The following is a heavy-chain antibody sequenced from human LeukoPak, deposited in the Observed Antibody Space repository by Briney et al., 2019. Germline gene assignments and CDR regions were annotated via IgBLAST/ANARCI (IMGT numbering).Heavy chain of an antibody. Sequence: ASVKVSCKASGYTFTSYGISWVRQAPGQGLEWMGWISAYNGNTNYAQKLQGRVTMTTDTSTCTAYMELRSLRSDDAAVYYCARDTTPYDNSGAKNWFDPWGQGTLVTVSS. D-gene: IGHD3-22*01. CDR2: ISAYNGNT. CDR3: ARDTTPYDNSGAKNWFDP. J-gene: IGHJ5*02. V-gene: IGHV1-18*01. CDR1: GYTFTSYG.